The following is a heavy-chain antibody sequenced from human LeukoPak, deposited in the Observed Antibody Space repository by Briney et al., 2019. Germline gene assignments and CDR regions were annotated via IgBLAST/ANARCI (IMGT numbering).Heavy chain of an antibody. Sequence: PGGSLRLSCAASGFTVSNNYMNWVRQAPGKGLEWVSLIYSGGTTYYADSVKGRFTISRDHSKNTLYLQMNSLRAEDTAVYYCAKEPDANPKAYNDYWGQGTLVTVSS. CDR1: GFTVSNNY. CDR3: AKEPDANPKAYNDY. D-gene: IGHD4/OR15-4a*01. V-gene: IGHV3-66*01. J-gene: IGHJ4*02. CDR2: IYSGGTT.